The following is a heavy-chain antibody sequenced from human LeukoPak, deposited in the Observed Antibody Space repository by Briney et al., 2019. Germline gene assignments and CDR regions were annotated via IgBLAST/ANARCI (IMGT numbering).Heavy chain of an antibody. Sequence: GGSLRLSCAASGFTLSIYWMSWVRQAPGKGLEWVANIKQDGSEKYYVGSVKGRFTISRDNAKNSLYLQMNSLRAEDTAVYYCARAYCSSTRCSYYFDSWGQGTLVTVSS. CDR2: IKQDGSEK. J-gene: IGHJ4*02. V-gene: IGHV3-7*01. CDR1: GFTLSIYW. D-gene: IGHD2-2*01. CDR3: ARAYCSSTRCSYYFDS.